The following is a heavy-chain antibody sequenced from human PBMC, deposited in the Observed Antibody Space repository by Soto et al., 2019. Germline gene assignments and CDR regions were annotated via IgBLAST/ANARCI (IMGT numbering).Heavy chain of an antibody. Sequence: QVQLVESGGAVVQPGTSLRLSCAASGFSFSTSAMHWVRQAPGKGLEWVSFLLHDSSDEYYADSVKGRFTMSRDNSKNTLYLQMNRLRAEDTAVYYCARGGDYYDSSRGESGMDVWGQGTTVTVSS. CDR2: LLHDSSDE. J-gene: IGHJ6*02. V-gene: IGHV3-33*05. CDR3: ARGGDYYDSSRGESGMDV. CDR1: GFSFSTSA. D-gene: IGHD3-22*01.